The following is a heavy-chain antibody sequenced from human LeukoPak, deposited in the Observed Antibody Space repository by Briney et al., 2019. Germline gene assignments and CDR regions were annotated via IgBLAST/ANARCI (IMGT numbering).Heavy chain of an antibody. D-gene: IGHD5-18*01. Sequence: PGGSLRLSCAASGFTFDVYSMHWVRQRPGKGLEWVSLVSWDGGSIYYADSVRGRFTISRDNRKGSLFLQMKSLKTEDSALYFCARDRGGNSAGFDSWGQGTLVTVSS. CDR3: ARDRGGNSAGFDS. CDR2: VSWDGGSI. V-gene: IGHV3-43*01. J-gene: IGHJ4*02. CDR1: GFTFDVYS.